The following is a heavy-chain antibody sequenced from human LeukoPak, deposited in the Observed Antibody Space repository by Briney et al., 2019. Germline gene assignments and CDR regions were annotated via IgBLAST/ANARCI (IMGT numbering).Heavy chain of an antibody. D-gene: IGHD3-22*01. CDR1: GYTFTSYG. CDR3: ASTSDYYDSSGYHSFDI. V-gene: IGHV1-18*01. Sequence: ASVKVSCKASGYTFTSYGISWVRQAPGRGLEWMGWISAYNGNTNYAQKLQGRVTMTTDTSTSTAYMELRSLGSDDTAVYYCASTSDYYDSSGYHSFDIWGQGTMVTVSS. CDR2: ISAYNGNT. J-gene: IGHJ3*02.